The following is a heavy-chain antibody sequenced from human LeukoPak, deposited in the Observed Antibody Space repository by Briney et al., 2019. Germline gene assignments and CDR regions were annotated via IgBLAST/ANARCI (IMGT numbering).Heavy chain of an antibody. CDR3: ARDGYDSRLGY. Sequence: GGSLRLSCAASGFTFSSYAMHWVRQAPGKGLEWVAVISYDGSNKYYADSVKGRFTISRDNSKNTLYLQMNSLRAEDTAVYYCARDGYDSRLGYWGQGTLVTVSS. J-gene: IGHJ4*02. CDR2: ISYDGSNK. CDR1: GFTFSSYA. D-gene: IGHD5-12*01. V-gene: IGHV3-30*04.